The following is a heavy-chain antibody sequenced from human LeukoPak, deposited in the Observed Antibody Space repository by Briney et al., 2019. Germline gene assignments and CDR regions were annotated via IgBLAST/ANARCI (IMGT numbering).Heavy chain of an antibody. J-gene: IGHJ4*02. Sequence: GGSLRLSCAASGFTVSSNYMSWVRQAPGKGLEWVSVIYSGDNTYYADSVKGRFTISRDISKNTLYLQMNSLRAEDTAVYYCAKDRYYDNTGDHYESEYWGQGTLVTVSS. CDR2: IYSGDNT. CDR3: AKDRYYDNTGDHYESEY. V-gene: IGHV3-66*01. CDR1: GFTVSSNY. D-gene: IGHD3-22*01.